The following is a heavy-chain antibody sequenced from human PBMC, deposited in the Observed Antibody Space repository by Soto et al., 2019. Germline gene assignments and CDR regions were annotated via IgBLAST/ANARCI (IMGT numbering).Heavy chain of an antibody. Sequence: SETLSLTCTVSGGSISSGGYYWSWIRQHPGKGLEWIGYIYYSGSTYYNPSLKSRVTISVDTSKNQFSLKLSSVTAADTAVYYCARVYRPTYYYGSGSRKYGMDVWGQGTTVTVSS. CDR1: GGSISSGGYY. V-gene: IGHV4-31*03. CDR2: IYYSGST. J-gene: IGHJ6*02. CDR3: ARVYRPTYYYGSGSRKYGMDV. D-gene: IGHD3-10*01.